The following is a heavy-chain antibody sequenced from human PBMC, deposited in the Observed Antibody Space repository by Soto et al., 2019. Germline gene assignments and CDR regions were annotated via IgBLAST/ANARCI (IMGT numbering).Heavy chain of an antibody. V-gene: IGHV1-69*08. J-gene: IGHJ3*02. Sequence: QVQLVQSGAEVKKPGSSVKVSCKASGGTFSSYTISWVRQAPGQGLEWMGRIIPILGIANYAQKFQGRVTITADKSTSTAYMELSSLRSEDTAVYYCARDVGYCSSTSCFDAFDIWGKGTMVTVSS. CDR2: IIPILGIA. CDR1: GGTFSSYT. D-gene: IGHD2-2*01. CDR3: ARDVGYCSSTSCFDAFDI.